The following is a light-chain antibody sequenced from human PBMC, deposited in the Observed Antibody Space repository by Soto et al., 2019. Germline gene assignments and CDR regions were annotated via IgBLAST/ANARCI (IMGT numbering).Light chain of an antibody. CDR1: QGISSW. J-gene: IGKJ1*01. Sequence: DIQMTQSPSSVSASVVDRVTITCRASQGISSWLAWYQQKPGKAPKLLIYAASSLQSGVPSRFSGSVSGTEFSRAISSPQPEEFATYYCQQANSFPRTFGEGTKVEIK. V-gene: IGKV1-12*01. CDR3: QQANSFPRT. CDR2: AAS.